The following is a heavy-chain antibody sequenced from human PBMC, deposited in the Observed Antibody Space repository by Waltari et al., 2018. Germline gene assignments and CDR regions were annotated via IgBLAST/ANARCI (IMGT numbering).Heavy chain of an antibody. CDR3: ARDRPTPSSPGDNFDY. CDR2: INEDGAII. Sequence: EVPLVESGGGVVQPGGSLRLSCAAPGFTFSGYWRHWVRHVPGKGLAWVARINEDGAIITYADFVKGRFTISRDNAKNTLHLVMESLRVEDTAVYYCARDRPTPSSPGDNFDYWGQGALVTVSS. V-gene: IGHV3-74*03. CDR1: GFTFSGYW. D-gene: IGHD6-6*01. J-gene: IGHJ4*02.